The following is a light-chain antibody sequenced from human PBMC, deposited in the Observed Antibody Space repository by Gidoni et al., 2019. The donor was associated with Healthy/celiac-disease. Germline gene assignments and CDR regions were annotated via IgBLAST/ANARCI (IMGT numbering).Light chain of an antibody. J-gene: IGKJ1*01. CDR2: WAS. Sequence: DIVMTQSPDSLAVSLGEWATINCKSSRSVLYRSNNKNCLAWYQQKPGQPPKLLIYWASTRESGVPDRFSGSGSGTDFTLTISSLQAEDVAVYYCQQYYSTPPTFGQGTKVEIK. CDR1: RSVLYRSNNKNC. CDR3: QQYYSTPPT. V-gene: IGKV4-1*01.